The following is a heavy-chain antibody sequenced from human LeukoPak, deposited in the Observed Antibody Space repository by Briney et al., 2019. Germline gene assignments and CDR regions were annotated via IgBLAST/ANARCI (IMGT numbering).Heavy chain of an antibody. J-gene: IGHJ5*02. V-gene: IGHV1-8*02. Sequence: GASVKVSCKASGYTFADYYIHWVRQAPGQGLEWMGWMNPNSGNTGYAQKFQGRVTMTRNTSISTAYMELSSLRSEDTAVYYCARGRVSPWSQGTLVTVSS. CDR2: MNPNSGNT. D-gene: IGHD5/OR15-5a*01. CDR3: ARGRVSP. CDR1: GYTFADYY.